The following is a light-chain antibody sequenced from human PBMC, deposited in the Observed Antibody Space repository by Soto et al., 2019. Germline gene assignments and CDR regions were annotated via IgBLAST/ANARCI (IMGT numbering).Light chain of an antibody. Sequence: EIVLTQSPGTLSLSPGERATLSCRASQSINNKLAWYQQKPGQTPRLLISGASGRAAGIPDKFSGSGSGTDFTLTISRLEPEDFAVYYCQQYGGSPWTFGQGTRVDIK. CDR1: QSINNK. V-gene: IGKV3-20*01. J-gene: IGKJ1*01. CDR2: GAS. CDR3: QQYGGSPWT.